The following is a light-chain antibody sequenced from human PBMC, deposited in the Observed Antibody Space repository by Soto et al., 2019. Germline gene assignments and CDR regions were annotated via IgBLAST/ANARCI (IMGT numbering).Light chain of an antibody. Sequence: SSVLTQPPSVSVAPGKTARITCGGNNIGSKSVHWYQQKPGQAPVLVIYYDSDRPSGIPERFSGSNCGNTATLTISRVEAGDEADYYCQVWESSSGRDVVFGGGTKLTVL. CDR2: YDS. CDR3: QVWESSSGRDVV. J-gene: IGLJ2*01. V-gene: IGLV3-21*01. CDR1: NIGSKS.